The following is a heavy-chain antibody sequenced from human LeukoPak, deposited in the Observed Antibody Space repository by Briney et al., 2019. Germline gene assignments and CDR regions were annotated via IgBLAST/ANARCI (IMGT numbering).Heavy chain of an antibody. CDR3: AKGSGSGWYGWFAP. CDR1: GFTFSSYA. Sequence: GGSLRLSCAASGFTFSSYAMSWVRQAPGKGLEWVSSIDASGGSTYYADSVKGRFTISRDNSKNTFYLQMNSLRADDTAVYYCAKGSGSGWYGWFAPWGQGTLVTVSS. CDR2: IDASGGST. J-gene: IGHJ5*02. V-gene: IGHV3-23*01. D-gene: IGHD6-19*01.